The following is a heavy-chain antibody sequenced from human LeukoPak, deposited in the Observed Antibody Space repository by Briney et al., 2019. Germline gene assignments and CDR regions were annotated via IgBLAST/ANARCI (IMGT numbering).Heavy chain of an antibody. D-gene: IGHD5-12*01. CDR2: INPNSGGT. Sequence: GASVKVSCKASGYTFTNYDINWVRQATGQGLEWMGWINPNSGGTNYAQKFQGRVTMTRDTSISTAYMELSRLRSDDTAVYYCARDSQYRHSGYAYKFDYWGQGTLVTVSS. CDR3: ARDSQYRHSGYAYKFDY. J-gene: IGHJ4*02. CDR1: GYTFTNYD. V-gene: IGHV1-2*02.